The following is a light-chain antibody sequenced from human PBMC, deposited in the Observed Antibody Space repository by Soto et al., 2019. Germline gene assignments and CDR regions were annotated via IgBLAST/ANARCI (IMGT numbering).Light chain of an antibody. CDR2: EVT. CDR1: TTDIGSYNY. CDR3: SSYKFSTTLRV. Sequence: QPVLTQPASVSGSPGQSITLSCAGTTTDIGSYNYVSWFQQHPGEAPKLIIFEVTHRPSGISTRFSGSKSGNTASLTISDLQAEDEALYYCSSYKFSTTLRVFGGGTKLTVL. J-gene: IGLJ3*02. V-gene: IGLV2-14*01.